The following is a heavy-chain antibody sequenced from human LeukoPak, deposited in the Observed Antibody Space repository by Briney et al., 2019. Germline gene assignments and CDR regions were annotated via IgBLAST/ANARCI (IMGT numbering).Heavy chain of an antibody. D-gene: IGHD1-26*01. J-gene: IGHJ4*02. CDR3: ARAFWDSVSYYDY. CDR2: ISSTSSTI. V-gene: IGHV3-48*04. CDR1: GFSFSGYS. Sequence: GGSLRLSCAASGFSFSGYSMNWVRRAPGKGLECISYISSTSSTIYYADSVKGRFTISRGNAKNSLFLQMNTLRAEDTAVYYCARAFWDSVSYYDYWGEGTLVSVSS.